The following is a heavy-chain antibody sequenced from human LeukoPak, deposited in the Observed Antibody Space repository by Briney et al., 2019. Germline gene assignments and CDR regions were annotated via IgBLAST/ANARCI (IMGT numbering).Heavy chain of an antibody. CDR2: IYSGGNT. CDR1: GFTVSSNY. D-gene: IGHD3-16*01. Sequence: GGSLRLSCAASGFTVSSNYMSWVRQAPGKGLEWVSVIYSGGNTYYADSVKGRFTISRDNSKNTLYLQMNSLRAEDRAVYYCARVRAYRFDYWGQGTLVTVSS. V-gene: IGHV3-53*01. J-gene: IGHJ4*02. CDR3: ARVRAYRFDY.